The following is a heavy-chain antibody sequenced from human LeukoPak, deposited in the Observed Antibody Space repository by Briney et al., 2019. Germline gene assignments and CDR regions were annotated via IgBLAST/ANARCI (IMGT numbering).Heavy chain of an antibody. D-gene: IGHD4-17*01. CDR1: GFTFNNYA. Sequence: GGSLRLSCAASGFTFNNYAMNWVRQAPGKGLEWVSVITSSGSTYADSVKDRFTISRDNSKNTLYLQMNSLRAEDTAIYYCAKDLYGDYDFDCWGRGTLVIVSS. CDR3: AKDLYGDYDFDC. V-gene: IGHV3-23*01. CDR2: ITSSGST. J-gene: IGHJ4*02.